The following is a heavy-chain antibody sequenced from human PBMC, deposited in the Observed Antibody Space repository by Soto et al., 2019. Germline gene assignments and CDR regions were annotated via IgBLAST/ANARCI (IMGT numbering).Heavy chain of an antibody. CDR2: INPSGDSR. V-gene: IGHV1-46*01. J-gene: IGHJ4*02. CDR1: GFSFSDYF. CDR3: ARGGYYYDSSAYYRPFDY. D-gene: IGHD3-22*01. Sequence: ASVKVSCKASGFSFSDYFMHWVRQAPGQGLEWMGIINPSGDSRNYAQKFQGRVTITRDTSTSTVYMDLSSLRDEDTAVYYCARGGYYYDSSAYYRPFDYWGQGTLVTVSS.